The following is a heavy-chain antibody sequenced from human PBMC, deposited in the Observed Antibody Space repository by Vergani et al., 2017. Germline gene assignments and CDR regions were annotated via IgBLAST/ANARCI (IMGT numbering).Heavy chain of an antibody. CDR2: ISSSSSYI. CDR1: GFTFSSYS. J-gene: IGHJ4*02. Sequence: EVQLLESGGGLVKPGGSLRLSCAASGFTFSSYSMNWVRQAPGKGLEWVSSISSSSSYIYYADSVKGRFTISRDNAKNSLYLQMNSLRAEDTAVYYCARDRQTTVTMLADWGQGTLVTVSS. CDR3: ARDRQTTVTMLAD. D-gene: IGHD4-17*01. V-gene: IGHV3-21*01.